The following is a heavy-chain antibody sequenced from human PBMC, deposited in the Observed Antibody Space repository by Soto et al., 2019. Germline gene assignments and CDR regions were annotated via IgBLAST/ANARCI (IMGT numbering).Heavy chain of an antibody. CDR1: GQSFSGHS. Sequence: QVQLQQWGAGLVKPSETLSLSCAVYGQSFSGHSWAWIRQPPGKGLEWIGEINESGSTYYNPSLKSRVTISTDTSKNQFSLKLSSVSAADTAAYFCARGSGIVELPGELEDVKYDYWGQGTLVNVS. D-gene: IGHD1-1*01. CDR2: INESGST. CDR3: ARGSGIVELPGELEDVKYDY. V-gene: IGHV4-34*01. J-gene: IGHJ4*02.